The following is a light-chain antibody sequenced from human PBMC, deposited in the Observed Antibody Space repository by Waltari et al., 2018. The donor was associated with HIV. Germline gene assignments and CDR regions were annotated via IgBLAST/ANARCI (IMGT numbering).Light chain of an antibody. CDR3: CSYAGTYTYV. Sequence: QSALTQPRSVSGSPGQSVTISCTGTSSDVGDYNSVSWYQQHPGKAPKLMIYDVSTWPSGVPDRFSGSKSVNTASLTISGLQAEDEADYYCCSYAGTYTYVFGTGTKVTVL. V-gene: IGLV2-11*01. CDR1: SSDVGDYNS. J-gene: IGLJ1*01. CDR2: DVS.